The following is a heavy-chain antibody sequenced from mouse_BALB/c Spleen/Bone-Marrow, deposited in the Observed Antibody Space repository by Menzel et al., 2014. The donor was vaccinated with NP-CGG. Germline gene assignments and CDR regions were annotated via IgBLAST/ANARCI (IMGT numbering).Heavy chain of an antibody. CDR3: TRSGYGSSSLDY. CDR2: IYPSDSYT. Sequence: QVQLQQSGDELVRPGASVKLSCKASGYTFTSYWINWVKQRPGQGLEWIGNIYPSDSYTNYNQKFKDKATLTVDKSSSTAYMQLRSPTSEDSAVYYCTRSGYGSSSLDYWGQGTTLTVSS. J-gene: IGHJ2*01. CDR1: GYTFTSYW. V-gene: IGHV1-69*02. D-gene: IGHD1-1*01.